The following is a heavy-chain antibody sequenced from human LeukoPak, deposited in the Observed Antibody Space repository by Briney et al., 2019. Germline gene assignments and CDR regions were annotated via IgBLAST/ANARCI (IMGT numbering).Heavy chain of an antibody. D-gene: IGHD2-15*01. Sequence: PGGSLRLSCAASGFTFSSYEMNWVRQAPGKGLEWVSYISSSGSTIYYADSVKGRFTICRDNAKNSLYLQMNSLRAEDTAVYYCATLPYCSGGSCYSRDYGMDVWGQGTTVTVSS. CDR1: GFTFSSYE. CDR2: ISSSGSTI. J-gene: IGHJ6*02. CDR3: ATLPYCSGGSCYSRDYGMDV. V-gene: IGHV3-48*03.